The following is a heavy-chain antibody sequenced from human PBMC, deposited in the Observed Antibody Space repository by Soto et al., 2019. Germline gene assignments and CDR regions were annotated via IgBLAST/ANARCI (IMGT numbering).Heavy chain of an antibody. D-gene: IGHD3-22*01. J-gene: IGHJ4*02. CDR1: GGSISSGGYY. CDR2: IYYSGST. Sequence: PSETLSLTCTVSGGSISSGGYYWSWIRQHPGKGLEWIGYIYYSGSTYYNPSLKSRVTISVDTSKNQFSLKLSSVTAADTAVYYCARGELLYDSSGYRPKYYFDYWGQGTLVTVSS. CDR3: ARGELLYDSSGYRPKYYFDY. V-gene: IGHV4-31*03.